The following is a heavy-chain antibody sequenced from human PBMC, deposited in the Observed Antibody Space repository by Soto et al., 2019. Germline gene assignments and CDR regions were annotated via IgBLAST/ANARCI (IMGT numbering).Heavy chain of an antibody. CDR3: ARGGVSTRTFDY. J-gene: IGHJ4*02. CDR1: GYTFAGYW. V-gene: IGHV5-51*01. CDR2: IYPSDSDT. D-gene: IGHD3-3*01. Sequence: GESLKISCKGSGYTFAGYWIAWVRQMPGKGLELMGIIYPSDSDTRYRPSFQGQVTISADKSISSAYLQWSSLRASDTAMYYCARGGVSTRTFDYWGQGTPVTVSS.